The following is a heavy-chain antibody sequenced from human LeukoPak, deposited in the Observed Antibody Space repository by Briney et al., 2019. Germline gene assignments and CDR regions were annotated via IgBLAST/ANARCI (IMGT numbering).Heavy chain of an antibody. J-gene: IGHJ4*02. D-gene: IGHD1-1*01. Sequence: SETLSLTCTGSGASISNYYWSWIRQPPGKGLECIGYVSYSGGTNHNPSLKSRVTISADTSKNHFSLKLTSVTAADTAVYYCARHERGAENLDYWGQGTLVTVFS. CDR2: VSYSGGT. CDR3: ARHERGAENLDY. CDR1: GASISNYY. V-gene: IGHV4-59*08.